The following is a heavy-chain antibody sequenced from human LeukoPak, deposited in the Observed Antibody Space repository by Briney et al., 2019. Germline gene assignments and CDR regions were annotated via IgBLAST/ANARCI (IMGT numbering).Heavy chain of an antibody. CDR2: IYYSGST. CDR3: ARGLRGSGHYMFEY. CDR1: GGSISSGGYY. V-gene: IGHV4-31*03. J-gene: IGHJ4*01. D-gene: IGHD3-10*01. Sequence: SETLSLTCTVSGGSISSGGYYWSWIRQHPGKGLEWIGYIYYSGSTYYNPSLKSRVTISVDTSKNQFSLKLSSVTAADTAVYYWARGLRGSGHYMFEYSGHGTLSPPPQ.